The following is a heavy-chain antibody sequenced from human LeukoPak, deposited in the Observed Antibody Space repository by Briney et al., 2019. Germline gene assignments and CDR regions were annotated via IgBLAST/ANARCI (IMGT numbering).Heavy chain of an antibody. CDR2: IYPGDSDT. Sequence: GKSLKISCKGSGYSFTNYWIGWVRQMPGKGLEWMGIIYPGDSDTRYSPSFQGQVTISADKSISTAYLQWSSLKASDTAMYYCARRGATVTTYLAFDIWGQGTMVTVSS. V-gene: IGHV5-51*01. CDR3: ARRGATVTTYLAFDI. D-gene: IGHD4-17*01. CDR1: GYSFTNYW. J-gene: IGHJ3*02.